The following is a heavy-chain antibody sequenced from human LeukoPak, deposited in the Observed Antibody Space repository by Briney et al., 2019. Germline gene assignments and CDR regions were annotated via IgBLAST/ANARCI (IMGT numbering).Heavy chain of an antibody. D-gene: IGHD2-8*01. CDR2: INTNTGNP. CDR1: GYTFTSYA. V-gene: IGHV7-4-1*02. CDR3: ASFFCINGVCYYLDY. Sequence: ASVKVSCKASGYTFTSYAMGWVRQAPGHGLEWMGWINTNTGNPTYAQGFTGRFVFSLDTSVSTAYLQISRLEAEDTAVYYCASFFCINGVCYYLDYWGQGTLVSVSS. J-gene: IGHJ4*02.